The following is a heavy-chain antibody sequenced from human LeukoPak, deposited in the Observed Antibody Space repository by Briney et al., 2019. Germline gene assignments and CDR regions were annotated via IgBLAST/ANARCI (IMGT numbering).Heavy chain of an antibody. CDR3: ARDAAMGSYYYYGMDV. D-gene: IGHD5-18*01. V-gene: IGHV6-1*01. CDR1: GDSFSSNSAA. Sequence: SQTLSLTCALSGDSFSSNSAAWDWLRQSPWRGLEWLGRTYYRSKLYNDYAVSVKSLITINPDTSKNQFSLQLNSVTPEDTAVYYCARDAAMGSYYYYGMDVWGQGTTVTVSS. CDR2: TYYRSKLYN. J-gene: IGHJ6*02.